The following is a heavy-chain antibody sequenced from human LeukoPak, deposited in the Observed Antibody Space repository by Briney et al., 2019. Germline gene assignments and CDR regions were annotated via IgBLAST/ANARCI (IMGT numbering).Heavy chain of an antibody. Sequence: SETLSLTCTVSGDSVSSGSNYWSWIRQPAGKGLEWIGRIYNSWTTNYNPSLKSRVTISVDTSKNQFSLKLSSVTAADTAVYYCARGRNGYNSGDAFDIWGQGTMVTVST. CDR1: GDSVSSGSNY. CDR3: ARGRNGYNSGDAFDI. D-gene: IGHD5-24*01. V-gene: IGHV4-61*02. J-gene: IGHJ3*02. CDR2: IYNSWTT.